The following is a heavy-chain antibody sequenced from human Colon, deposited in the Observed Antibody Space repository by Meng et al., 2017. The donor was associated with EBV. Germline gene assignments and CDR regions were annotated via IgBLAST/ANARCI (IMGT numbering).Heavy chain of an antibody. V-gene: IGHV3-72*01. CDR3: VRDWATSLYS. D-gene: IGHD3-16*01. CDR2: IKNKASSYTA. J-gene: IGHJ4*02. CDR1: VGSFSGYY. Sequence: VRLQQWGAGLLKPSETLSLTCAVYVGSFSGYYWSWVRQAPGKGLEWVGRIKNKASSYTADYVASVKGRFSISRDDSKNSLFLQMNSLKTEDTAVYYCVRDWATSLYSWGQGTLVTVSS.